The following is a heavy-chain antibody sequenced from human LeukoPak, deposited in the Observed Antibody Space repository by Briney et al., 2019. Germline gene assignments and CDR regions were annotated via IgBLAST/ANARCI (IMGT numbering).Heavy chain of an antibody. Sequence: SETLSLACTVSGASTTSYYWSWIRQPPGKGLEWIGYIYYSGSNNYNPSLKSRVTMSVDTSKNQFSLMLTSVTAADTAVYYRAINYGDYPPDSWGQGTLVTVSS. J-gene: IGHJ4*02. V-gene: IGHV4-59*01. CDR3: AINYGDYPPDS. CDR1: GASTTSYY. CDR2: IYYSGSN. D-gene: IGHD4-17*01.